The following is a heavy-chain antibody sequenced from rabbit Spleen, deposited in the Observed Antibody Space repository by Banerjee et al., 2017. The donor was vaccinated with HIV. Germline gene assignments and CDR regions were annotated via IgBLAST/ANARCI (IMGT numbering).Heavy chain of an antibody. CDR3: ARDLVAVIGWNFNL. Sequence: QEQLVESGGGLVKPEGSLTLTCTASGFSFSNTYFMCWVRQAPGKGLERIACINSGSGSTWYASWVNGRFTISKTSSTTVTLQMTSLTAADTATYFCARDLVAVIGWNFNLWGPGTLVTVS. D-gene: IGHD1-1*01. V-gene: IGHV1S45*01. CDR2: INSGSGST. CDR1: GFSFSNTYF. J-gene: IGHJ4*01.